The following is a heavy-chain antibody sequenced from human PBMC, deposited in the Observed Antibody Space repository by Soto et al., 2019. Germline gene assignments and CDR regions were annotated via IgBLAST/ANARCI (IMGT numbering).Heavy chain of an antibody. V-gene: IGHV4-61*01. CDR1: GAYVSSGTYY. Sequence: SETLSLTCTVSGAYVSSGTYYWSWIRQTPGKGLEWIGDIYFSGSTKYNPSLQSRVTISVDTSNNQFSLKLSSVTAADTAVYFCSRGPPRVHCFDPWGQGTLVTVSS. J-gene: IGHJ5*02. CDR3: SRGPPRVHCFDP. CDR2: IYFSGST.